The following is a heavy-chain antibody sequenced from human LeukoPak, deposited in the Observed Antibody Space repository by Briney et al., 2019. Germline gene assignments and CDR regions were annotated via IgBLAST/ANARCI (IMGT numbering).Heavy chain of an antibody. J-gene: IGHJ6*03. D-gene: IGHD3-3*01. V-gene: IGHV3-30*02. CDR1: GFTFSSYG. Sequence: GGSLRLSCAASGFTFSSYGMHWVRQAPGKGLEWVAFIRYDGSNKYYADSVKGRFTISRDNSKNTLYLQMNSLRAEDTAVYYCARDRVLGGGLLYPHMDVWGKGTTVTVSS. CDR2: IRYDGSNK. CDR3: ARDRVLGGGLLYPHMDV.